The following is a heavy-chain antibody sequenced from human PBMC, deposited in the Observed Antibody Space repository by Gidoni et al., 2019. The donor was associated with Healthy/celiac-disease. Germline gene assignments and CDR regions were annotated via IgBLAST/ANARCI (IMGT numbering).Heavy chain of an antibody. D-gene: IGHD3-10*01. V-gene: IGHV3-30*18. J-gene: IGHJ3*02. CDR1: GFTFSRYG. CDR2: ISYDGSNK. Sequence: QVQLVESGGGVVQPGRSLRLSCAASGFTFSRYGMHWVRQAPGKGLEWVAVISYDGSNKYYADSVKGRFTISRDNSKNTLYLQMNSLRAEDTAVYYCAKGGYYGSVRDAFDIWGQGTMVTVSS. CDR3: AKGGYYGSVRDAFDI.